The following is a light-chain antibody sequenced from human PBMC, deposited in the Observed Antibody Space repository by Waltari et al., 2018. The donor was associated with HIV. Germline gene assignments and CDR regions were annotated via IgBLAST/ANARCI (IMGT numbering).Light chain of an antibody. CDR1: SSDVSTYKL. CDR2: EIN. Sequence: VSGSPGQSITISCNETSSDVSTYKLVSWYQQHPGKVPKLIIYEINKRPSGVSNRFSGSKSGNMASLTISGLQAEDEAFYHCCSYAGRSTFVLFGGGTKLTVL. V-gene: IGLV2-23*02. J-gene: IGLJ2*01. CDR3: CSYAGRSTFVL.